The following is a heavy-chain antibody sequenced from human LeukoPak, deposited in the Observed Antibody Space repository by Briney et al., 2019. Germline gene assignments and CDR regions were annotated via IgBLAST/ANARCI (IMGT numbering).Heavy chain of an antibody. CDR2: VSGSSSHK. V-gene: IGHV3-23*01. D-gene: IGHD3-3*01. J-gene: IGHJ4*02. CDR3: TKESDYSNAAPEWGFDS. CDR1: GFPFSRYA. Sequence: RSGGSLRLSCAPSGFPFSRYAKSGSRQSPEKVLESVAGVSGSSSHKADADSVKGRFTISRDNSRKTLYLQMQSLRADDMAVYYCTKESDYSNAAPEWGFDSWGQGTLVTVSS.